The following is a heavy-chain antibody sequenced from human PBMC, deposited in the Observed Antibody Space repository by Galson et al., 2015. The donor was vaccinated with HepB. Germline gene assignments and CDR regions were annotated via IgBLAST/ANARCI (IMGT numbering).Heavy chain of an antibody. Sequence: TLSLTCAVYGGSFSGYYWSWIRQPPGKGLEWIGEINHSGSTNYNPSLKSRVTISVDTSKNQFSLKLSSVTAADTAVYYCARGRHCTNGVCYRSYWYFDLWGRGTLVTVSS. J-gene: IGHJ2*01. CDR3: ARGRHCTNGVCYRSYWYFDL. CDR2: INHSGST. D-gene: IGHD2-8*01. V-gene: IGHV4-34*01. CDR1: GGSFSGYY.